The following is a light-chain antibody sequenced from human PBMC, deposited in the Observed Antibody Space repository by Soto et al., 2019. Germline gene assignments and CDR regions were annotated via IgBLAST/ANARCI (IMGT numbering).Light chain of an antibody. CDR2: EVS. CDR3: SSYTSTNTWV. CDR1: SSDVGGHNH. J-gene: IGLJ3*02. Sequence: QSALTQPASMSGSPGQSITISCTGTSSDVGGHNHVSWYQQHPGKAPKLMIYEVSNRPSGVSIRFSGSKSGNTASLTISGLQAEDEAEYHCSSYTSTNTWVFGGGTKVTVL. V-gene: IGLV2-14*01.